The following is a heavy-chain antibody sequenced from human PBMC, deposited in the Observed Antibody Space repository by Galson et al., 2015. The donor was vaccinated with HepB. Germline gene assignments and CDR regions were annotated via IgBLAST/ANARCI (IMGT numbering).Heavy chain of an antibody. Sequence: SLRLSCAASGFTFSSYAMHWVRQAPGKGLEWVAVISYDGSNKYYADSVKGRFTISRDNSKNTLYLQMNSLRAEDTAVYYCARGYSSSWYDYWGQGTLVTVSS. V-gene: IGHV3-30-3*01. CDR1: GFTFSSYA. CDR2: ISYDGSNK. D-gene: IGHD6-13*01. J-gene: IGHJ4*02. CDR3: ARGYSSSWYDY.